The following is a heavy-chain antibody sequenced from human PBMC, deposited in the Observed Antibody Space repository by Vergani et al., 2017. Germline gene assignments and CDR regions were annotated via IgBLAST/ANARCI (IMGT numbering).Heavy chain of an antibody. Sequence: EVQLLESGGGLVQPGGSLRLSCAASGFTFSSYAMSWVRQAPGKGLEWVSVIYSGGSTYYADSVKGRFTISRDNCKNTLYLQMNSLRAEDTAVYYCARDFGSGSYNNLDYWGQGTLVTVSS. CDR3: ARDFGSGSYNNLDY. CDR2: IYSGGST. V-gene: IGHV3-66*01. J-gene: IGHJ4*02. D-gene: IGHD3-10*01. CDR1: GFTFSSYA.